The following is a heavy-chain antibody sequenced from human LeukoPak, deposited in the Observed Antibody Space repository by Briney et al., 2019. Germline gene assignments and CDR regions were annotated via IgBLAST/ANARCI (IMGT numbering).Heavy chain of an antibody. Sequence: SETLSLTGTVSGGSISSYYWSWIRQPPGKGLEWIGYIYYSGSTYYNPSLKSRVTISVDTSKNQFSLKLSSVTAANTAVYYCARGGIVVGATTGYDYWGQGTLVTVSS. D-gene: IGHD1-26*01. CDR2: IYYSGST. CDR1: GGSISSYY. V-gene: IGHV4-59*08. CDR3: ARGGIVVGATTGYDY. J-gene: IGHJ4*02.